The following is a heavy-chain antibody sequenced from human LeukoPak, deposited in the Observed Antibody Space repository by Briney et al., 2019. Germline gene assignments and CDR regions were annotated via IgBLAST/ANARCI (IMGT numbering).Heavy chain of an antibody. CDR2: IYYSGST. D-gene: IGHD6-19*01. Sequence: SETLSLTCTVSGGSISSSSYYWGWIRQPPGKGLEWIGSIYYSGSTYYNPSLKSRVTISVDTSKNQFSLKLSSVTAADTAVYYCARGYSSGWGYYFDYWGQGTLVTVSS. CDR1: GGSISSSSYY. CDR3: ARGYSSGWGYYFDY. V-gene: IGHV4-39*07. J-gene: IGHJ4*02.